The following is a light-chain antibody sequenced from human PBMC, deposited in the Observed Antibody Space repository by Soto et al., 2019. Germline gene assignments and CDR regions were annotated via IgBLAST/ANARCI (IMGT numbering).Light chain of an antibody. J-gene: IGLJ1*01. CDR1: SSDVGGYSY. Sequence: QSALTQPRSVSGSPGHSVTISCTGTSSDVGGYSYVSWYQQHPGKAPKLMISDVSKRPSGVPDRFSGSKFGNTASLTISGLQAEDEADYYCCSYAGAFTYVFGSATKLTVL. V-gene: IGLV2-11*01. CDR2: DVS. CDR3: CSYAGAFTYV.